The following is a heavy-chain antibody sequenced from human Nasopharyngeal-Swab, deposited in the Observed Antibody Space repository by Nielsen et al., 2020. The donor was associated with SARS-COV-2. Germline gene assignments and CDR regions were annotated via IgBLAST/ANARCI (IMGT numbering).Heavy chain of an antibody. CDR3: ARYSDATLTESGFDF. D-gene: IGHD4-11*01. CDR1: GFSFSTYW. CDR2: IKEDGSEK. V-gene: IGHV3-7*01. J-gene: IGHJ4*02. Sequence: GESLKISCAASGFSFSTYWMSWVRQAPGKGLEWVANIKEDGSEKNYVESVRGRFTISRDNAKNSLYLQMSSLRAEDTAVYYCARYSDATLTESGFDFWGQGSLVTVSS.